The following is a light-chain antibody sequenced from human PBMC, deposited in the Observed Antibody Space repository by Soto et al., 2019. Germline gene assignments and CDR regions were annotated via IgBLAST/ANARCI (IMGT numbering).Light chain of an antibody. CDR3: QQYNSYSPT. V-gene: IGKV1-5*03. CDR1: QSISTW. CDR2: KAS. J-gene: IGKJ1*01. Sequence: DIQMTQSPSTLSASVGDRVTITCRASQSISTWLAWYQQEPGKAPKLLIHKASSLQSGVPSRFSGSGSGTDVNLTISSLHPDDFATYYCQQYNSYSPTFGQGTRVDI.